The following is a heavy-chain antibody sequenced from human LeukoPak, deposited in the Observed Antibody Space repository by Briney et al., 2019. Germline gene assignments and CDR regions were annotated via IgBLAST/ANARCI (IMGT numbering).Heavy chain of an antibody. CDR2: IYYSGST. CDR3: ARENLRDYYDSSGSDFDY. D-gene: IGHD3-22*01. J-gene: IGHJ4*02. V-gene: IGHV4-59*12. Sequence: PSETLSLTCTVSGGSISGYYGSWIRQSPGKGLEWIGYIYYSGSTNYNPSLKSRVTISVDTSKNQFSLKLSSVTAADTAVYYCARENLRDYYDSSGSDFDYWGQGTLVTVSS. CDR1: GGSISGYY.